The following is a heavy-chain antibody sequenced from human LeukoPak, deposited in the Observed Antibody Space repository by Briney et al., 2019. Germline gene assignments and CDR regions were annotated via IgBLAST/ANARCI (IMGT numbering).Heavy chain of an antibody. CDR1: GGSFSGYY. CDR3: ARDARFLDY. Sequence: SETLSLTCAVYGGSFSGYYWSWIRQPPGKGLEWIGVINHSGSTNYNPSLKSRVTISVDTSKNQFSLKLSSVTAADTAVYYCARDARFLDYWGQGTLVTVSS. J-gene: IGHJ4*02. V-gene: IGHV4-34*01. D-gene: IGHD3-3*01. CDR2: INHSGST.